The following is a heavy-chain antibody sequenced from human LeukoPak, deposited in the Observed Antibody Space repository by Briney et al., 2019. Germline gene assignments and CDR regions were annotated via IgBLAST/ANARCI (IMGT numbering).Heavy chain of an antibody. J-gene: IGHJ3*02. V-gene: IGHV4-34*01. CDR3: ARHLDCSSTSCYPGDAFDI. CDR1: GGSFSGYY. Sequence: SETLSLTCAVYGGSFSGYYWSWIREPPGKGLEWIGEINHSGSTNYNPSLKSRVTISVDTSKNQFSLKLSSVTAADTAVYYCARHLDCSSTSCYPGDAFDIWGQGTMVTVSS. CDR2: INHSGST. D-gene: IGHD2-2*01.